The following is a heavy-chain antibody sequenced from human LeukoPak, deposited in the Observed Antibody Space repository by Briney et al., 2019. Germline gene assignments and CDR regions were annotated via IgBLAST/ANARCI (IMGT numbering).Heavy chain of an antibody. D-gene: IGHD3-3*01. CDR1: GGTFSSYA. CDR2: IIPIFGTA. V-gene: IGHV1-69*05. Sequence: SVKVSCKASGGTFSSYAISWVRQAPGQGLEWKGGIIPIFGTANYAQKFQGRVTITTDESTSTAYMELSSLRSEDTAVYYCARDGGSSTIFGVVIPYFDYWGQGTLVTVSS. J-gene: IGHJ4*02. CDR3: ARDGGSSTIFGVVIPYFDY.